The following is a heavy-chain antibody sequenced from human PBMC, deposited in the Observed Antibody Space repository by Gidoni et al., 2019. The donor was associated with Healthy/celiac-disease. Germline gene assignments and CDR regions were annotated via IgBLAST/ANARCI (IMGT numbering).Heavy chain of an antibody. J-gene: IGHJ4*02. D-gene: IGHD7-27*01. CDR1: GGTFSSYA. CDR2: IIPIFGTA. V-gene: IGHV1-69*01. CDR3: ARAGELGTGHFDY. Sequence: QVQLVQSGAEVKKPGSSVKVSCKAPGGTFSSYAISWVRQAPGQGLEWMGGIIPIFGTANYAQKCQGRVTITADESTSTAYMELSSLRSEDTAVYYCARAGELGTGHFDYWGQGTLVTVSS.